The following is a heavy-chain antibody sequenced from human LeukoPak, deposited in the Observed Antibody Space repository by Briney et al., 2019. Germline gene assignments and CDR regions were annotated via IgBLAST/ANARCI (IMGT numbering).Heavy chain of an antibody. D-gene: IGHD2-2*03. CDR3: ASTLDIYYIDV. CDR1: GGSFSGYY. Sequence: SETLSLTCAVYGGSFSGYYWSWIRQPPGKGLEWIGEINHSGSTNYNPSLKSRVTISVDTSKNQFSLKLSSVTAADTAVYYCASTLDIYYIDVWGKGTTVTVSS. CDR2: INHSGST. V-gene: IGHV4-34*01. J-gene: IGHJ6*03.